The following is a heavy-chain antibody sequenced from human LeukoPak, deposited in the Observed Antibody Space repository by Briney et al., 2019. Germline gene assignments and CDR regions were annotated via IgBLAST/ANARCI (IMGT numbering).Heavy chain of an antibody. J-gene: IGHJ4*02. CDR2: IKQDGGEK. CDR1: GFTLSNYW. D-gene: IGHD5-24*01. Sequence: GGPLRLSCAASGFTLSNYWMIWVRQPPGKGLEWVANIKQDGGEKRYADSVRGRFTVSRDNAQSSLYLQMNSLRAEDTAVYYCARASNPWLQLSWGQGALVTVSS. CDR3: ARASNPWLQLS. V-gene: IGHV3-7*05.